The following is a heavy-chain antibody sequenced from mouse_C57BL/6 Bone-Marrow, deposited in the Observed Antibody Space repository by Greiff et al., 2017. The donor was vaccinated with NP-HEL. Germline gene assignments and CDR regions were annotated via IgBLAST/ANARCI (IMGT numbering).Heavy chain of an antibody. CDR3: ARDSGYAFDY. CDR2: INPNNGGT. V-gene: IGHV1-53*01. Sequence: QVHVKQPGTELVKPGASVKLSCKASGYTFTSYWMHWLKQRPGQGLEWIGNINPNNGGTNDNEKFKTKATLTVDKYSSTAYMQLSSLTSEDSAVYYGARDSGYAFDYWGQGTTLTVSS. D-gene: IGHD3-2*02. CDR1: GYTFTSYW. J-gene: IGHJ2*01.